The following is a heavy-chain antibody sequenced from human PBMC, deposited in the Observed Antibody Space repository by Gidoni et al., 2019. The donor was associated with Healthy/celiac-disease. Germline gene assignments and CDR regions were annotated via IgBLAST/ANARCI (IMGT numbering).Heavy chain of an antibody. D-gene: IGHD2-2*01. Sequence: QVQLVQSGAEVKKPGSSVKVSCKASGGTFSSYTISWVRQAPGQGREWMGRIIPILGIANYAQKFQGRVTITADKSTSTAYMELSSLRSEDTAVYYCARGGGYCSSTSCLAPSRAPSLVYYYGMDVWGQGTTVTVSS. J-gene: IGHJ6*02. CDR3: ARGGGYCSSTSCLAPSRAPSLVYYYGMDV. V-gene: IGHV1-69*02. CDR1: GGTFSSYT. CDR2: IIPILGIA.